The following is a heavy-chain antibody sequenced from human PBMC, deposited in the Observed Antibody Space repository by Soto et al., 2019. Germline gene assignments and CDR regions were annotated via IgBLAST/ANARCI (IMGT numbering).Heavy chain of an antibody. V-gene: IGHV1-18*04. CDR2: ISGHNGKT. D-gene: IGHD2-8*01. CDR1: GYTFTTYG. CDR3: ACGVSTAEVVFDY. Sequence: ASVKVSCKAAGYTFTTYGFSWLRQAPGQGLEWMGWISGHNGKTKYAQSFQGRITMTTDTSTRTAYMELNSLRAEDTAIYYCACGVSTAEVVFDYWGQGTLVTVSS. J-gene: IGHJ4*02.